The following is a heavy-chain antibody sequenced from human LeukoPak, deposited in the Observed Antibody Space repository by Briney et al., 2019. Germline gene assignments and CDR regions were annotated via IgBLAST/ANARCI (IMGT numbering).Heavy chain of an antibody. CDR2: ISGSGGST. J-gene: IGHJ4*02. Sequence: GGSLRLSCAASRFTFSSYGMSWVRQAPGKGLEWVSGISGSGGSTYYADSAKGRFTISRDNAKNSLYLQMNSLRAEDTAVYYCARDRGEPEGFDYWGQGTLVTVSS. D-gene: IGHD3-16*01. CDR3: ARDRGEPEGFDY. CDR1: RFTFSSYG. V-gene: IGHV3-23*01.